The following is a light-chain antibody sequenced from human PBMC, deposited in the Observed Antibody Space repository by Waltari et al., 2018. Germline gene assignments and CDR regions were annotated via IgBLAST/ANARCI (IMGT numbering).Light chain of an antibody. V-gene: IGLV3-1*01. CDR2: HDT. Sequence: SYELTQAPSVSVSPGQTASITCSGEKLENKYVYWYQQKAGQSPVLVIHHDTKRPSGIPARFSGSNSGNTATLTISGTQAVDEADYYCQAWDSNTGIFGGGTKLTVL. CDR3: QAWDSNTGI. J-gene: IGLJ2*01. CDR1: KLENKY.